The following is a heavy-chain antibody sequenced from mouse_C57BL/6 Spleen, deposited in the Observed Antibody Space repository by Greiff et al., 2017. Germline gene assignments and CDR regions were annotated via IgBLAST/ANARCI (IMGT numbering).Heavy chain of an antibody. CDR1: GFTFTDYY. Sequence: EVQGVESGGGLVQPGGSLSLSCAASGFTFTDYYMSWVRQPPGKALEWLGIIRNKANGYTTEYSASVKGRFTISRDNSQSILYLQMNALRAEDSATYYWARCASVGDMDYWGQGTSVTVSS. CDR3: ARCASVGDMDY. V-gene: IGHV7-3*01. J-gene: IGHJ4*01. D-gene: IGHD1-1*01. CDR2: IRNKANGYTT.